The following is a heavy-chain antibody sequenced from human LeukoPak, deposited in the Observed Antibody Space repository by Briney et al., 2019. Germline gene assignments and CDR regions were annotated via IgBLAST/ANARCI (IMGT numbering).Heavy chain of an antibody. D-gene: IGHD3-3*01. J-gene: IGHJ4*02. V-gene: IGHV3-74*01. CDR1: GFXFSSYW. Sequence: GGSLRLSCAASGFXFSSYWIHWVRQAPGKGREWVSRINSDGSSTTYADSVKGRCSISRDNAKNTLYLHMSSLRAEDTGVYYCARAVRAHPPADFWGQGTLVTVSS. CDR2: INSDGSST. CDR3: ARAVRAHPPADF.